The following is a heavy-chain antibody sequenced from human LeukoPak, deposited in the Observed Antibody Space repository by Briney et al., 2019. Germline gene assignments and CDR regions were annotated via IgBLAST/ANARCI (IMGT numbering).Heavy chain of an antibody. D-gene: IGHD3-3*01. Sequence: ASVKVSCKASGYTFTGYYMHWVRQAPGQGLEWMGWMNPNSGNTGYAQKFQGRVTMTRNTSISTAYMELSSLRSEDTAVYYCARVYYDFWSGYYTHYYYGMDVWGQGTTVTVSS. J-gene: IGHJ6*02. CDR1: GYTFTGYY. V-gene: IGHV1-8*02. CDR2: MNPNSGNT. CDR3: ARVYYDFWSGYYTHYYYGMDV.